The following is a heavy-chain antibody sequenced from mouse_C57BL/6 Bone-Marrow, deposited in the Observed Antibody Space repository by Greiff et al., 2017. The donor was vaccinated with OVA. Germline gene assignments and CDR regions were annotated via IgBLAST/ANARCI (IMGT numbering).Heavy chain of an antibody. D-gene: IGHD1-1*01. CDR1: GYTFTSYW. CDR3: ARSYYGSSFYYDAMDY. V-gene: IGHV1-55*01. Sequence: VQLQQSGAELVKPGASVKMSCKASGYTFTSYWITWVTQRPGQGLEWIGDIYPGSGSTNYNEKFKSKATLTIDTSSSTAYMQLSSLTSEDSAVYYGARSYYGSSFYYDAMDYWGQGTSVTVSS. J-gene: IGHJ4*01. CDR2: IYPGSGST.